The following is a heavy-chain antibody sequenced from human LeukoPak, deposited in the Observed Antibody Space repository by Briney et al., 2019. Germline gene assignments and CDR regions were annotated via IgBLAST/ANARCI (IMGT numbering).Heavy chain of an antibody. CDR1: GFTFSSYS. CDR3: ARIEWERLGRAFDI. D-gene: IGHD1-26*01. V-gene: IGHV3-30-3*01. Sequence: PGGSLRLSCAASGFTFSSYSMHWVRQAPGKGLEWVVVVSYDGSNQHYADSVKGRFTISRDTSKNTLYLQMNSLRAEDTAVYYCARIEWERLGRAFDIWGQGTMVTVSS. J-gene: IGHJ3*02. CDR2: VSYDGSNQ.